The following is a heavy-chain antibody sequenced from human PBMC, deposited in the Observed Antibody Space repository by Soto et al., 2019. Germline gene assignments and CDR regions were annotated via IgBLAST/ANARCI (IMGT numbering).Heavy chain of an antibody. J-gene: IGHJ6*02. Sequence: XVSLRLSFAACGFIFSSYCMEWVRLAPGKGLEWVAATTYDGGIKHYVDSVKGRFTISRDNSKSTLYLQMNSLRVEDTATYYCAGDMENPYFYYGLNVWGQGTTVTVSS. CDR3: AGDMENPYFYYGLNV. CDR1: GFIFSSYC. V-gene: IGHV3-30*03. CDR2: TTYDGGIK. D-gene: IGHD3-3*01.